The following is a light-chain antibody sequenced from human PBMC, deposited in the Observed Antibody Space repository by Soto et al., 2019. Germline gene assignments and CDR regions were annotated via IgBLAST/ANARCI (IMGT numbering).Light chain of an antibody. CDR3: QQSYSTPWT. CDR1: QAISNY. CDR2: ATS. Sequence: DIQMTQSPSSLSASVGDRVTITCRASQAISNYLAWYQQKPGRVPELLIYATSTLQSGVPSRFSGSGSGTDFTLTISTLQPEDIATYYCQQSYSTPWTFGQGTKVDIK. J-gene: IGKJ1*01. V-gene: IGKV1-27*01.